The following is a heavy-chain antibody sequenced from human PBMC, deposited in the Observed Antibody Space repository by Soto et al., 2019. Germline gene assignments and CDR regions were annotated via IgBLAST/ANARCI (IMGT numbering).Heavy chain of an antibody. CDR3: ARDHTEWLVHCDY. V-gene: IGHV1-18*01. CDR1: GYTFTSYG. CDR2: ISAYNDNT. J-gene: IGHJ4*02. Sequence: ASVKVSCKASGYTFTSYGISWVRQAPGQGLEWMGWISAYNDNTNYAQKLQGRVTMTTDTSTSTAYVELRSLRSDDTAVYYCARDHTEWLVHCDYWGQGTLVTVS. D-gene: IGHD6-19*01.